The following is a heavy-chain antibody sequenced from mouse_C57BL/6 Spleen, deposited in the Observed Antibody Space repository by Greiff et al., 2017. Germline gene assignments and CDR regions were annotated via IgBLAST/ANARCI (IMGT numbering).Heavy chain of an antibody. CDR2: IYPGSGST. CDR3: ERSGDYYGGSSFDY. D-gene: IGHD1-1*01. V-gene: IGHV1-55*01. J-gene: IGHJ2*01. Sequence: QVQLQQPGAELVKPGASVKMSCKASGYTFTSYWITWVKQRPGQGLEWIGDIYPGSGSTNYNEKFKSKATLTVDTSSSTAYMQLSSLTSEDTAVSCYERSGDYYGGSSFDYWGQGTTLTVSS. CDR1: GYTFTSYW.